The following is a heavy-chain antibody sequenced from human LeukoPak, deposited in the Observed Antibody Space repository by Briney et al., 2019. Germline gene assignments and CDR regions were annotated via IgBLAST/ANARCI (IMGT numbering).Heavy chain of an antibody. CDR1: GGSISTYY. Sequence: PSETLSLTCTVSGGSISTYYWSWIQQPPGKGLEWIGYIYYSGSTNYNPSLKSRVTISVDTSKNQHSLKLNSLSAADTAVYYCVRGSGWYLYWGQGTLVTVSS. CDR2: IYYSGST. V-gene: IGHV4-59*01. J-gene: IGHJ4*02. D-gene: IGHD6-19*01. CDR3: VRGSGWYLY.